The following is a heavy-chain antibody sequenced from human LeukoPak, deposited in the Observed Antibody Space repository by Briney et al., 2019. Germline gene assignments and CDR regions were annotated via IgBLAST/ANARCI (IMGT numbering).Heavy chain of an antibody. CDR3: ANHRDMTWFDP. Sequence: PGGSLRLSCAASGFTFSSYGMHWVRQAPGKGLEWVAVIWYDGSNKYYADSVKGRFTISRDNSKNTLYLQMNSLRAEDTAVYYCANHRDMTWFDPWGQGTLVTVSS. CDR2: IWYDGSNK. CDR1: GFTFSSYG. J-gene: IGHJ5*02. D-gene: IGHD2-21*02. V-gene: IGHV3-33*06.